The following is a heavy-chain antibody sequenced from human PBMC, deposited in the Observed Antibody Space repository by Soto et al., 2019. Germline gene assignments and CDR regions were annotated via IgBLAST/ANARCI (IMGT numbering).Heavy chain of an antibody. D-gene: IGHD6-19*01. CDR1: GFTFSSYG. J-gene: IGHJ4*02. Sequence: QVQLVESGGGVVQPGRSLRLSCAASGFTFSSYGMHWVRQAPGKGLEWVAVISYDGSNKYYADSVKGRFTISRDNSKNTLYLQMNSRRGEDTEVYYCAKEWGSGWHTALDYWGQGTLVTVSS. CDR3: AKEWGSGWHTALDY. CDR2: ISYDGSNK. V-gene: IGHV3-30*18.